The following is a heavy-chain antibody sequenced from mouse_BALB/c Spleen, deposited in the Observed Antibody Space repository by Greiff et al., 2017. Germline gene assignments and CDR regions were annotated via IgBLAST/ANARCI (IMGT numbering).Heavy chain of an antibody. CDR1: GYSFTGYY. Sequence: VQLQQSGPELVKPGASVKISCKASGYSFTGYYMHWVKQSHVKSLEWIGRINPYNGATSYNQNFKDKASLTVDKSSSTAYMELHSLTSEDSAVYYWAREDYFGSRYGGGQGTLVTVSA. CDR2: INPYNGAT. CDR3: AREDYFGSRYG. V-gene: IGHV1-31*01. D-gene: IGHD1-1*01. J-gene: IGHJ3*01.